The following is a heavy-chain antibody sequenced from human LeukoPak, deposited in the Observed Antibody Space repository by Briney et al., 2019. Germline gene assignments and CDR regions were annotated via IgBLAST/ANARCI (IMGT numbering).Heavy chain of an antibody. Sequence: PSETLSLTCTVSGYSISSGYYWGWIRQPPGKGLEWIGSIYHSGTTYYNPSPKSRVTISVDTSKNQFSLKLSSVTAADTAVYYCARDSEFYDYVWGSYRFRGYFDYWGQGTLVTVSS. CDR1: GYSISSGYY. CDR3: ARDSEFYDYVWGSYRFRGYFDY. CDR2: IYHSGTT. D-gene: IGHD3-16*02. J-gene: IGHJ4*02. V-gene: IGHV4-38-2*02.